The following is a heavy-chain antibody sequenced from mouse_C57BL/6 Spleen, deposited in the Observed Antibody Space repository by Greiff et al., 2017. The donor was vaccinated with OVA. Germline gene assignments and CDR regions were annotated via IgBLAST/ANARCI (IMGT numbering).Heavy chain of an antibody. CDR2: IDPNSGGT. J-gene: IGHJ1*03. CDR1: GYTFTSYW. Sequence: QVQLKQPGAELVKPGASVKLPCKASGYTFTSYWMHWVKQRPGRGLEWIGRIDPNSGGTKYNEKFQSKATLTVDKPSSTAYMQLSSLTSEDSAVYYCARSGRHYYGSSYWYFDVWGTGTTVTVSS. V-gene: IGHV1-72*01. D-gene: IGHD1-1*01. CDR3: ARSGRHYYGSSYWYFDV.